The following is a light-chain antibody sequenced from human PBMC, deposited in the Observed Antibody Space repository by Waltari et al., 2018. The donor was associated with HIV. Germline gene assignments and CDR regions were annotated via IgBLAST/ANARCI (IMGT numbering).Light chain of an antibody. CDR3: QQYSTWPRT. Sequence: MTQSPATLSVSPGQPVTVFCWASEDIVDKLPWYQQKRGRAPRLLVSGASSRATGVPARFSGRGSGTDFNLTIAGLQSNDSAIYFCQQYSTWPRTFGQGTLV. CDR2: GAS. J-gene: IGKJ1*01. CDR1: EDIVDK. V-gene: IGKV3-15*01.